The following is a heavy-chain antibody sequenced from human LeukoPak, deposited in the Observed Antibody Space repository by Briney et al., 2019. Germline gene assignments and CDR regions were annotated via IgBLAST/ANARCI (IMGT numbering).Heavy chain of an antibody. D-gene: IGHD1-14*01. Sequence: GGSLRLSCAASGFTFSGHWMSWVRQAPGKRLEWVANINQGGSDKYYVDSVKGRFTISRDNANNLLYLQMNSPRGEDTAVYYCTRDRSRAEDDWGQGTLVTVSS. J-gene: IGHJ4*02. V-gene: IGHV3-7*01. CDR3: TRDRSRAEDD. CDR2: INQGGSDK. CDR1: GFTFSGHW.